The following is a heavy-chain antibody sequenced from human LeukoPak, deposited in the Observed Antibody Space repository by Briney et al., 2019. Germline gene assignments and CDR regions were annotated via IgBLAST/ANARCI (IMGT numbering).Heavy chain of an antibody. J-gene: IGHJ4*02. CDR2: INHSGST. D-gene: IGHD4-17*01. Sequence: SETLSLTCAVYGGSFSGYYWSWIRQPPGKGLEWIGEINHSGSTNYSPSLKSRVTISVDTSKNQFSLKLSSVTAADTAVYYCARGLKTRRDGAARHYFDYWGQGTLVTVSS. CDR3: ARGLKTRRDGAARHYFDY. V-gene: IGHV4-34*01. CDR1: GGSFSGYY.